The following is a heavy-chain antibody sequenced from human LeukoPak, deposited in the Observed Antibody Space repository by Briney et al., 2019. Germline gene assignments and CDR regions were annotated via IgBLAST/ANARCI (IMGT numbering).Heavy chain of an antibody. J-gene: IGHJ6*04. CDR1: GGTFSGYA. CDR2: IIPIFGTA. CDR3: ASRYSGYDYRATRGYYYYGMDV. Sequence: ASVKVSCKASGGTFSGYAISWVRQAPGQGLEWMGGIIPIFGTANYAQKFQGRVTITADKSTSTACMELSSLRSEDTAVYYCASRYSGYDYRATRGYYYYGMDVWGKGTTVTVSS. V-gene: IGHV1-69*06. D-gene: IGHD5-12*01.